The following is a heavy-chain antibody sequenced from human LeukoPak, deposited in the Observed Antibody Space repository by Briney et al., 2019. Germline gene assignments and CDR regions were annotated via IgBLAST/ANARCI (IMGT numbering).Heavy chain of an antibody. CDR3: ARPKYDSSGYYLNTYYFDY. Sequence: SETLSLTCTVSGGSISSYYWSWIRQPPGKGLEWIGYIHYSGSTNYNPSLKSRVTISVDTSKNQFSLKLSSVTAADTAVYYCARPKYDSSGYYLNTYYFDYWGQGTLVTVSS. D-gene: IGHD3-22*01. J-gene: IGHJ4*02. V-gene: IGHV4-59*08. CDR2: IHYSGST. CDR1: GGSISSYY.